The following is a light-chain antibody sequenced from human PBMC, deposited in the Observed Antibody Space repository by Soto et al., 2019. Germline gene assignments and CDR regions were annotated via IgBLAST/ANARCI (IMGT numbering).Light chain of an antibody. V-gene: IGKV3-20*01. CDR1: QSVRTSY. CDR2: AAS. Sequence: EIVLTQSPGTLSLSPGERATFSCRASQSVRTSYFAWYQQKPGQAPRLLIYAASSRATGIPDRFSGSGSGTDFTLTINRLEPEDFAVYYCQDYGTSWTFGQGTKVDIK. CDR3: QDYGTSWT. J-gene: IGKJ1*01.